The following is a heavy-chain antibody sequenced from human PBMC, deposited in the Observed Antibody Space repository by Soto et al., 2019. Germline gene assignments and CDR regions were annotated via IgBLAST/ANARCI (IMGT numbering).Heavy chain of an antibody. D-gene: IGHD2-15*01. CDR3: ARLGYCSGGSCSY. CDR1: GGSFSGYY. CDR2: INHSGST. J-gene: IGHJ4*02. V-gene: IGHV4-34*01. Sequence: QVQLQQWGAGLLKPSETLSLTCAVYGGSFSGYYWSWIRQPPGKVLEWIGEINHSGSTNYNPSLKSRVTISVDTYKNQFSLKLSSVTAADTAVYYCARLGYCSGGSCSYWGQGTLVTVSS.